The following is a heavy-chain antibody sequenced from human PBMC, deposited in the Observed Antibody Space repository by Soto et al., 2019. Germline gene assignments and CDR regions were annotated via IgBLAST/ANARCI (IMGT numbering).Heavy chain of an antibody. J-gene: IGHJ5*02. CDR1: NGSVSSGSVY. Sequence: SETLSLTCTVSNGSVSSGSVYWSWIRQPPGKGLEWIGYTYYTGTTKYSPALRSRVTISVDTSKNQFSLKLTSVTAADTAVYYCARGQDAVATMRFDPWGQGTLVTVSS. D-gene: IGHD5-12*01. V-gene: IGHV4-61*01. CDR3: ARGQDAVATMRFDP. CDR2: TYYTGTT.